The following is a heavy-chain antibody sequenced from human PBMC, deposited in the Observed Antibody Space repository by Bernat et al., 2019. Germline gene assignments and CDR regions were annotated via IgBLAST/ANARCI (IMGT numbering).Heavy chain of an antibody. D-gene: IGHD6-13*01. CDR3: AKDRSSSWSIDY. CDR1: GFTFSSYG. Sequence: QVQLVESGGGVVQPGRSLRLSCAASGFTFSSYGMHLVRQAPGKGLEWVAVISYDGSNKYYADSVKGRFTISRDNSKNTLYLQMNSLRAEDTAVYYCAKDRSSSWSIDYWGQGTLVTVSS. V-gene: IGHV3-30*18. J-gene: IGHJ4*02. CDR2: ISYDGSNK.